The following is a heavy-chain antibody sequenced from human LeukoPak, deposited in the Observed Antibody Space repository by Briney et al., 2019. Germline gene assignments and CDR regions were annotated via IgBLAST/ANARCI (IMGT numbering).Heavy chain of an antibody. V-gene: IGHV3-11*04. Sequence: GGSLRLSGAASGFTFSDYYMSWIRQAPGKGLERVSYISSSGSTIYYADSVKGRFTISRDNAKNSLYLQMNSLRAEDMAVYYCAREYWPYYFDYWGQGTLVTVSS. D-gene: IGHD2-8*02. J-gene: IGHJ4*02. CDR3: AREYWPYYFDY. CDR1: GFTFSDYY. CDR2: ISSSGSTI.